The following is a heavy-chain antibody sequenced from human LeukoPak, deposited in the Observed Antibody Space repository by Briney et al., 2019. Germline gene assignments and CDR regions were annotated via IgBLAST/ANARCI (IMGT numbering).Heavy chain of an antibody. CDR2: IWYDGSNK. CDR3: AREYYYDSSGYLKPYYYYGMDV. CDR1: GFTFSNAW. V-gene: IGHV3-33*08. D-gene: IGHD3-22*01. Sequence: GGSLRLSCAASGFTFSNAWMSWVRQAPGKGLEWGAVIWYDGSNKYYADSVKGRFTISRDNSKNTLYLQMNSLRAEDTAVYYCAREYYYDSSGYLKPYYYYGMDVWGQGTTVTVSS. J-gene: IGHJ6*02.